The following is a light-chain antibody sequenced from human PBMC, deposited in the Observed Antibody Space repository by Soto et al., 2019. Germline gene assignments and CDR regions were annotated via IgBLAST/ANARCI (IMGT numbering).Light chain of an antibody. CDR1: QRVDSTH. J-gene: IGKJ2*01. CDR3: QLFGSSPLYT. V-gene: IGKV3-20*01. Sequence: EIVLTQSPGTLSLSPGERATLSCRASQRVDSTHLAWYQQKAGQATRLLIYAASTRATGIPDRFSGSGSGKDFTLTISRLEPEDSAAYYCQLFGSSPLYTFGQGTKLDIK. CDR2: AAS.